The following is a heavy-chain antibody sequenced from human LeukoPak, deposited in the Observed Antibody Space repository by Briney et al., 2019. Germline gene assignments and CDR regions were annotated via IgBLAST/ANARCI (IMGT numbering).Heavy chain of an antibody. Sequence: GGSLRLSCAASGFTFSDYYMSWIRQAPGKGLEWVSYISSSSSTIYYADSVKGRFTISRDNAKNSLYLQMNSLRAEDTAVYYCAKDIIHYYDKNNLWGQGTLATVSS. CDR3: AKDIIHYYDKNNL. D-gene: IGHD3-22*01. V-gene: IGHV3-11*01. CDR2: ISSSSSTI. CDR1: GFTFSDYY. J-gene: IGHJ4*02.